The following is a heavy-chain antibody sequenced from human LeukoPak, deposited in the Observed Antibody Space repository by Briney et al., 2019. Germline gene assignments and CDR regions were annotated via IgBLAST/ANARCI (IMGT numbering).Heavy chain of an antibody. J-gene: IGHJ3*01. D-gene: IGHD1-26*01. CDR3: ASSGSYADDAFDV. Sequence: PGGSLRLSCAASGFTFNNAWMNWVGQAPGKGLEWVAVIYSGGSTYYADSVKGRFTISRDNSKNTLYLQMSSLRAEDTAVYYCASSGSYADDAFDVWGQGTMVTVSS. CDR2: IYSGGST. V-gene: IGHV3-53*05. CDR1: GFTFNNAW.